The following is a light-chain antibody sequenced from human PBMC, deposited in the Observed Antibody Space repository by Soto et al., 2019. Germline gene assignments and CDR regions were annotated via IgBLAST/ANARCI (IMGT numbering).Light chain of an antibody. CDR1: QAISTW. V-gene: IGKV1D-12*01. CDR3: QQANSFPRT. J-gene: IGKJ1*01. CDR2: AAS. Sequence: DIQMTQSPSSVSASVGDRVTITCRASQAISTWLAWYQQKPGKAPKLLIYAASNLQTGVPSRFSGSGSGTEFSLTISSLQPEDFATYYCQQANSFPRTFGQRTKMEIK.